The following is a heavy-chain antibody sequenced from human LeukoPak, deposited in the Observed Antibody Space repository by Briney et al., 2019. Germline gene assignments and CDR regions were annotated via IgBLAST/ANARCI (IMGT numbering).Heavy chain of an antibody. CDR2: INPNSGGT. CDR3: ARALPMITFGGASDY. Sequence: GASVKVSCKASGYTFTGYYMHWVRQAPGQGLEWMGWINPNSGGTNYAQKFQGRVTMTRDTSISTAYMELSRLRSDDTAVYYCARALPMITFGGASDYWGQGTLVTVSS. J-gene: IGHJ4*02. V-gene: IGHV1-2*02. D-gene: IGHD3-16*01. CDR1: GYTFTGYY.